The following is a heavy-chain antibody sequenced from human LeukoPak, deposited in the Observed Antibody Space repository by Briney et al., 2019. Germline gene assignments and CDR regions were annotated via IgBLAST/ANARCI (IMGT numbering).Heavy chain of an antibody. Sequence: PGGSLRLSCAASGFTFSSYAMSWVRQAPGKGLEWVSAISGSGGSTYYADSVKGRLTISRDNSKNTLYLQMNSLRAEDTAVYYCAKGGYGDYDDYYYGMDVWGKGTTVTVSS. CDR1: GFTFSSYA. CDR3: AKGGYGDYDDYYYGMDV. CDR2: ISGSGGST. D-gene: IGHD4-17*01. J-gene: IGHJ6*04. V-gene: IGHV3-23*01.